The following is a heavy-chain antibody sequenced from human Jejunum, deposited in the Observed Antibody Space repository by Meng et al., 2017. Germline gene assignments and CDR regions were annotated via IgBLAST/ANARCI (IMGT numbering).Heavy chain of an antibody. CDR3: ARGSYGSYEY. Sequence: GGSLRLSCAAFGFTFSSVSMNWIRQAPGKGLEWVSSISGSSASISYADSVKGRFTVSRDNAKNSLYLQMNSLRVEDTAVYYCARGSYGSYEYWGQGTLVTVSS. CDR2: ISGSSASI. CDR1: GFTFSSVS. J-gene: IGHJ4*02. V-gene: IGHV3-21*01. D-gene: IGHD3-16*01.